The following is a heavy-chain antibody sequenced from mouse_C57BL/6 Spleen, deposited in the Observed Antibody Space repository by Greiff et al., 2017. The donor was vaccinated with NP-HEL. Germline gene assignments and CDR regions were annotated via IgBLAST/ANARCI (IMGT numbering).Heavy chain of an antibody. CDR3: ARQSGSRYFDV. J-gene: IGHJ1*03. CDR2: LSNLAYSI. Sequence: EVKLVESGGGLVQPGGSLKLSCAASGFTFSDYGMAWVRQAPRKGPAWVAFLSNLAYSIYYAHTVPGRFTISSENAKNTLYLEMSRLRSEDTAMYYCARQSGSRYFDVWGTGTTVTVSS. CDR1: GFTFSDYG. V-gene: IGHV5-15*01.